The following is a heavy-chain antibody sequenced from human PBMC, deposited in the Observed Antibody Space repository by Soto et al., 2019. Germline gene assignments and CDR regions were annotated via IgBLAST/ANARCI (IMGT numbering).Heavy chain of an antibody. J-gene: IGHJ6*03. D-gene: IGHD6-13*01. V-gene: IGHV3-23*01. CDR2: ISGSGGST. Sequence: GGSLRLSCAASGFTFSSYAMSWVRQAPGKGLEWVSAISGSGGSTYYADSVKGRFTISRDNSKNTLYLQMNSLRAEDTAVYYCAKGLAAAGSPAYYYYYMDVWGKGTTVTVS. CDR3: AKGLAAAGSPAYYYYYMDV. CDR1: GFTFSSYA.